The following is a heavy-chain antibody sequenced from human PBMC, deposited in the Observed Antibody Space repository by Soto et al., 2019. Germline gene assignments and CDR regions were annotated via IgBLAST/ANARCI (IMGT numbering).Heavy chain of an antibody. Sequence: QVLLQESGPGLVKPSQTLSLTCSFSGASLTSGSYYWNWIRQLPGRGLEWIGFVSFSGNAHYIPSLQSRVSISLDTSKNQFSLRLDSVTAADTAVYYCAKGVNYFGTGSHFFDIWGQGTLVPVSS. D-gene: IGHD3-10*01. CDR3: AKGVNYFGTGSHFFDI. V-gene: IGHV4-31*03. J-gene: IGHJ3*02. CDR1: GASLTSGSYY. CDR2: VSFSGNA.